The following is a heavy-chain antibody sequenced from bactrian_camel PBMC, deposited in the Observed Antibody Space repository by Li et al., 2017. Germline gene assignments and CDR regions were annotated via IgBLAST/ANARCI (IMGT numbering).Heavy chain of an antibody. D-gene: IGHD3*01. CDR1: GYTFNTY. Sequence: DVQLVESGGDSALAGGSVRLSCAASGYTFNTYSWFRQAPGKEREAVAAINRVDTTFYAGSVKGRFTISKDSTERTIYLQMTDLRPEDTAMYYCTAPRGIMGCGRSTAYQNRYSGQGTQVTVS. V-gene: IGHV3S67*01. CDR2: INRVDTT. CDR3: TAPRGIMGCGRSTAYQNRY. J-gene: IGHJ4*01.